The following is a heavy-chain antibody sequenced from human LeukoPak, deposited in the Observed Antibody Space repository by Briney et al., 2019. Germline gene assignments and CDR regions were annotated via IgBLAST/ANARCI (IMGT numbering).Heavy chain of an antibody. CDR1: GFTFSSYA. J-gene: IGHJ4*02. CDR2: ISSNGGST. CDR3: AIMVGARVY. V-gene: IGHV3-64*01. D-gene: IGHD1-26*01. Sequence: QPGGSLRLSCAASGFTFSSYAMHWVRQAPGKGLEYVSAISSNGGSTYYANSVKGRFTISRDNSKNTLYLQMGSLRAEDMAVYYCAIMVGARVYWGQGTLVTVSS.